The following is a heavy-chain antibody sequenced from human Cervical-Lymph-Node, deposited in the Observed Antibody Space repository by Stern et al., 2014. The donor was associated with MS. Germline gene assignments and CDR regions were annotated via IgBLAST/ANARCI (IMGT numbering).Heavy chain of an antibody. Sequence: VQLVESGGGVVQPGGSLRLSCAASGFTFSSYGMHWVRQAPGKGLEWVAVISYDGSNKYYADSVKGRFTISRDNSKSTLYLQMNSLRAEDTAVYYCAKEAPRFDYWGQGTLVTVSS. CDR1: GFTFSSYG. CDR2: ISYDGSNK. V-gene: IGHV3-30*18. CDR3: AKEAPRFDY. J-gene: IGHJ4*02.